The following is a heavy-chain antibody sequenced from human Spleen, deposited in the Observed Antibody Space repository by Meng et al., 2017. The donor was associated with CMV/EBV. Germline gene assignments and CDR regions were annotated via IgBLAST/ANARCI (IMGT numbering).Heavy chain of an antibody. CDR1: GFTFTTYA. D-gene: IGHD1-26*01. V-gene: IGHV3-23*01. Sequence: GGSLRLSCAASGFTFTTYAMTWVRQAPGKGLEWVSAISTTGGATYSADSVKGRFTISRDNSKNTLYLQMDSLRAEDTAVYYCVRIVGGSSRHWFDPWGLGTLVTVSS. CDR3: VRIVGGSSRHWFDP. CDR2: ISTTGGAT. J-gene: IGHJ5*02.